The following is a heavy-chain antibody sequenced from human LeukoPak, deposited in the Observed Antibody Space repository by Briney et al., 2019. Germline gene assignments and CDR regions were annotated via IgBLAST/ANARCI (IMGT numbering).Heavy chain of an antibody. V-gene: IGHV4-39*01. CDR3: ARQRRFGEPWYFDY. D-gene: IGHD3-10*01. Sequence: PSETLSLTCTVAGGSISSSSYYWGWVRQPPGKGLEWIGSIYYSGHTYYNPSLQSRVTISVDTSHNQFSLKLSSVTAADTDVYYCARQRRFGEPWYFDYWAREPWSPSPQ. CDR1: GGSISSSSYY. CDR2: IYYSGHT. J-gene: IGHJ4*02.